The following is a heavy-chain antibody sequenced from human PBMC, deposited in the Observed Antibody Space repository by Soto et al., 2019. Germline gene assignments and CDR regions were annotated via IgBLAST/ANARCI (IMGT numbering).Heavy chain of an antibody. CDR1: GGTFSSYA. Sequence: QVQLVQSGAEVKKPGSSVKVSCKASGGTFSSYAISWVRQAPGQGLEWMGGIIPIFGTANYAQKFQGRVTITENDYTSTAYMALSSMSSADTAVYYCARGGYSSSYRPYYYDSSGYCVYYYYGMDVWGQGTTVTVSS. D-gene: IGHD3-22*01. CDR3: ARGGYSSSYRPYYYDSSGYCVYYYYGMDV. J-gene: IGHJ6*02. V-gene: IGHV1-69*01. CDR2: IIPIFGTA.